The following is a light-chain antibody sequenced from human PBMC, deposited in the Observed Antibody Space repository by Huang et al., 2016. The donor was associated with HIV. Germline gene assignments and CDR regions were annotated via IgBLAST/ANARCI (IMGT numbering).Light chain of an antibody. CDR3: LQDYNFPYT. Sequence: CRASQGIRKDLGWYQQKPGKPPKLLIYAATSLQSGVPSRFSGSGSYTNFTLTISGLQPEDFATYFCLQDYNFPYTFGQGTEVE. CDR1: QGIRKD. CDR2: AAT. V-gene: IGKV1-6*01. J-gene: IGKJ2*01.